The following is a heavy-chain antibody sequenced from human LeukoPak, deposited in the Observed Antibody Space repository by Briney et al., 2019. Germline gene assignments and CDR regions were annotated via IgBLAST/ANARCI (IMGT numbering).Heavy chain of an antibody. D-gene: IGHD2-15*01. Sequence: SETLSLTCTVSGGSISSGNYYWSWIRQPAGKGLEWIGRIYTSGSTNYNPSLKSRVTISVDTSKNQFSLKLSSVTAADTAVYYCARGLVDIVVVVAARNWFDPWGQGTLVTVSS. CDR2: IYTSGST. J-gene: IGHJ5*02. V-gene: IGHV4-61*02. CDR3: ARGLVDIVVVVAARNWFDP. CDR1: GGSISSGNYY.